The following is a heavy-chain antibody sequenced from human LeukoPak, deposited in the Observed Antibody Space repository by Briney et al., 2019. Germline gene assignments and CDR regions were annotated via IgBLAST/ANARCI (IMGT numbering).Heavy chain of an antibody. CDR3: ATLGSSGMVHGNLDF. V-gene: IGHV3-21*01. CDR1: GFTCSNYE. J-gene: IGHJ4*02. Sequence: PGGSLRLSCAASGFTCSNYEMNWVRQAPGKGLEWVSSIDTTSTYIYYADSLKGRFTISRDNAKNSLYLQMNSLRAEDTAMYYCATLGSSGMVHGNLDFWGQGTLVTVSS. D-gene: IGHD3-10*01. CDR2: IDTTSTYI.